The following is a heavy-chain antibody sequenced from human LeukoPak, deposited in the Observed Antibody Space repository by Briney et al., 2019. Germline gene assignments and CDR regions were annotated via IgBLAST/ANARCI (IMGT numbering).Heavy chain of an antibody. CDR3: AKGEVGATGPFDY. V-gene: IGHV3-23*01. CDR1: GLTFSSYA. J-gene: IGHJ4*02. Sequence: GGSLRLSCAASGLTFSSYAMSWVRQAPGKGPEWVSAISGSGGSTYYADSVKGRFTISRDNSKNTLYLQMNSLRAEDTAVYYCAKGEVGATGPFDYWGQGTLVTVSS. CDR2: ISGSGGST. D-gene: IGHD1-26*01.